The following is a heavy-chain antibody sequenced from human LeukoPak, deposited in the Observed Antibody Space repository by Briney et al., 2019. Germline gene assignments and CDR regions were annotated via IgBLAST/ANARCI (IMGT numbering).Heavy chain of an antibody. V-gene: IGHV3-23*01. D-gene: IGHD2-2*01. CDR3: AGDQRGADFDI. CDR2: ISDSGDRT. CDR1: GFTFSSCS. Sequence: GGSLRLSCGASGFTFSSCSMSWVRPAPGKGREWVSSISDSGDRTFYADSVKGRFTISSDNSKNTLFLQVNSLRAEDTAVYYCAGDQRGADFDIWGQGTMVTVSS. J-gene: IGHJ3*02.